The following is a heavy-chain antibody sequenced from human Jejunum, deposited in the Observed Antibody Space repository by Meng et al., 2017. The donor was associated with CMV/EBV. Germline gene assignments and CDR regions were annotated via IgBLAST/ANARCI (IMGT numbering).Heavy chain of an antibody. CDR3: TSGVALYYYDGMDV. CDR2: IKRRSDGGTT. D-gene: IGHD3-3*01. J-gene: IGHJ6*02. CDR1: TVNNAW. V-gene: IGHV3-15*01. Sequence: TVNNAWMNWVRQAPGKGLEWVGRIKRRSDGGTTDFAAPVKNRFSITRDDSKNTLHLQMYRMTTEDTAVYYCTSGVALYYYDGMDVWGQGTTVTVSS.